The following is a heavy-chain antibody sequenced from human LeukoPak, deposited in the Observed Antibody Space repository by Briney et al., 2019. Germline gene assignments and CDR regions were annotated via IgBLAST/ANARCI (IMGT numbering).Heavy chain of an antibody. CDR2: IYNIGRT. J-gene: IGHJ4*02. CDR1: GGSISTYY. V-gene: IGHV4-4*08. D-gene: IGHD3-3*02. Sequence: SETLSLTCTVSGGSISTYYWNWIRQAPGKGLEWLGYIYNIGRTNYNPSLRNRVTMSLDTSTNQFSLKVNSLTAADTAVYYCARSSDISYFDYWGQGTLVTVSS. CDR3: ARSSDISYFDY.